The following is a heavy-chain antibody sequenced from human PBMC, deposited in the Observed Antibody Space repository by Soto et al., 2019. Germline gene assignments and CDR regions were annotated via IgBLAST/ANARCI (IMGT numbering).Heavy chain of an antibody. CDR3: ARSSGVPTPDFDY. J-gene: IGHJ4*02. CDR2: ISHDGTNR. V-gene: IGHV3-30-3*01. D-gene: IGHD3-3*01. Sequence: VGSLRLSCAASGFAFNIYAINWVRQAPGKGLEWVAVISHDGTNRYYTDSVRGRFTISRDNSKNTVYLEMDSLRADDTAVYYCARSSGVPTPDFDYWGQGTLVTVSS. CDR1: GFAFNIYA.